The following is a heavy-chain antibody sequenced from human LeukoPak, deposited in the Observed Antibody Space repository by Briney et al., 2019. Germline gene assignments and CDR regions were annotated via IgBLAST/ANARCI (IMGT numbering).Heavy chain of an antibody. CDR2: IYYSGST. CDR1: GGSISSGDYY. CDR3: ARGLVVVPAALRWFDP. V-gene: IGHV4-30-4*01. J-gene: IGHJ5*02. D-gene: IGHD2-2*01. Sequence: SETLSLTCTVSGGSISSGDYYWSWIRQPPGKGLEWIGYIYYSGSTYYNPSLKSRVTISVDTSKNQFSLKLSSVTAADTAVYYCARGLVVVPAALRWFDPWGQGTLVTVSS.